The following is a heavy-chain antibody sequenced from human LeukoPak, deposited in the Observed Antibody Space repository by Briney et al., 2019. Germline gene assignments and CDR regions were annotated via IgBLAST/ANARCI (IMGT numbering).Heavy chain of an antibody. V-gene: IGHV1-2*02. CDR2: ISPNSGGT. Sequence: ASVKVSCKASGYTFTGYYMHWVRQAPGQGLEWMGWISPNSGGTNYAQKFQGRVTMTRDTSISTAYMELSRLRSDDTAVYYCARAKDGSGRGLYYFDYWGQGTLVTVSS. D-gene: IGHD3-10*01. J-gene: IGHJ4*02. CDR3: ARAKDGSGRGLYYFDY. CDR1: GYTFTGYY.